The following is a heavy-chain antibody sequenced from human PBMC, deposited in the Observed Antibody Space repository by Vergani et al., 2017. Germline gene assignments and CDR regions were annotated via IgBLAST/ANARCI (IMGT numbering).Heavy chain of an antibody. Sequence: EVQLVESGGGLVQPGGSLRLSCAASGFTFISYWMSWVRQAPGKGLEWVANIKQDGSEKYYVDSVKGRFTSSRDNAKNSLYLQMNSLRAEDTAVYYCAREFSGILWFGESYSDYWGQGTLVTVSS. D-gene: IGHD3-10*01. CDR3: AREFSGILWFGESYSDY. J-gene: IGHJ4*02. CDR1: GFTFISYW. V-gene: IGHV3-7*01. CDR2: IKQDGSEK.